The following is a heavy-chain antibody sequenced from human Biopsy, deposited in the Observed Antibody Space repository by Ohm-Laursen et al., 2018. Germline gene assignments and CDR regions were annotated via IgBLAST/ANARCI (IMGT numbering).Heavy chain of an antibody. D-gene: IGHD1-26*01. J-gene: IGHJ4*02. Sequence: SACVSCTVSGYTLISYDITCGRQATGQGVRWLGWLTPNSGKTGYAQKFPGRVTMTTNTSVNTAYMELSSLTFEDTAVYYCAIEGGTYSKPFDYWGQGSQVIVSS. CDR1: GYTLISYD. V-gene: IGHV1-8*01. CDR2: LTPNSGKT. CDR3: AIEGGTYSKPFDY.